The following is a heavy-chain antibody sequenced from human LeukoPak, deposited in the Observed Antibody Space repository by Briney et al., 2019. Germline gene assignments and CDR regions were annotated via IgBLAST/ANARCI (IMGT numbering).Heavy chain of an antibody. V-gene: IGHV4-4*07. Sequence: SETLSLTCTVSGGSISSYYWSWIRQPAGKGLEWIGRIYTSGSTNYNPSLKSRVTISVDTSKNQFSLKLSSVTAADTAVYYCARVPLVYSNYVDVIFDYWGQGTLVTVSS. CDR3: ARVPLVYSNYVDVIFDY. D-gene: IGHD4-11*01. CDR1: GGSISSYY. CDR2: IYTSGST. J-gene: IGHJ4*02.